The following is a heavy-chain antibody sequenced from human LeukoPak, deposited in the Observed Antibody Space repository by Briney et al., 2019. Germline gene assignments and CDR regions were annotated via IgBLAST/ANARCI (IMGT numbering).Heavy chain of an antibody. V-gene: IGHV4-59*01. CDR2: IYYTGST. CDR3: ARDLCSGGSCYYFDY. J-gene: IGHJ4*02. CDR1: DGSINGYY. Sequence: SETLSLTCTVSDGSINGYYWSWIRQSPGKGLESLGYIYYTGSTNYNPSLKSRVTMSVDTSRNQFFLRLSSVTAADTAVYYCARDLCSGGSCYYFDYWGQGTLVTVSS. D-gene: IGHD2-15*01.